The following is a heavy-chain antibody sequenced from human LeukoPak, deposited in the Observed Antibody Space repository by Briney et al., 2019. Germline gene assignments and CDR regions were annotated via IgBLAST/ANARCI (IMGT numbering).Heavy chain of an antibody. CDR1: GFTFSSYA. Sequence: PGGSLRLSCAASGFTFSSYAMSWVRQAPGKGLEWVSAISGSGGSTYYADSVKGRFTISRDNSKNTPYLQMNSLRAEDTAVYYCAKPFTIFGVVPSYDYWGQGTLVTVSS. CDR2: ISGSGGST. CDR3: AKPFTIFGVVPSYDY. D-gene: IGHD3-3*01. V-gene: IGHV3-23*01. J-gene: IGHJ4*02.